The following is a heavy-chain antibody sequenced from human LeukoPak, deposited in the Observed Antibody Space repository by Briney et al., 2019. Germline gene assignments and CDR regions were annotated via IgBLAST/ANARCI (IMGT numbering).Heavy chain of an antibody. CDR1: GFTFSSYS. CDR3: ARVAYCYGSGSYDNPWYFDY. CDR2: IKQDGSEK. Sequence: QPGGSLRLSCAACGFTFSSYSMNWVRQAPGKGLEWVANIKQDGSEKYYVESVRGRFTISRDNAKNSLYLQMNSLRAEDTAVYYCARVAYCYGSGSYDNPWYFDYWGQGTLVTVSS. D-gene: IGHD3-10*01. V-gene: IGHV3-7*01. J-gene: IGHJ4*02.